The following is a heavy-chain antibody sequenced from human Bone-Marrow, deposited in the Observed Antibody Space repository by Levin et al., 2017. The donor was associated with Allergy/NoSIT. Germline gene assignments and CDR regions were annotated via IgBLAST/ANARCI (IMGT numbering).Heavy chain of an antibody. J-gene: IGHJ4*02. V-gene: IGHV3-23*01. D-gene: IGHD6-6*01. CDR3: AKDRAVPVARFDY. CDR2: IRGSGDKT. CDR1: GFVFSTYA. Sequence: HPGGSLRLSCAASGFVFSTYAMSWVRQAPGKGLEWVAAIRGSGDKTYYADSVQGRFTISRDNAKNTVYLQMDGLRAEDMATYYCAKDRAVPVARFDYWGQGTVVTVSS.